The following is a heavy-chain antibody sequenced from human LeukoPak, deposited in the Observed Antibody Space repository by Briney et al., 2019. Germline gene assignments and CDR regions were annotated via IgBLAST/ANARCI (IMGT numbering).Heavy chain of an antibody. CDR2: INTDGSST. Sequence: GGSLRLSCAASGFTFSSYWMHWVRQAPGKGLVWVSRINTDGSSTSYADSVKGRFTISRDNAKNTLYLQMNSLRAEDTAVYYCARRGAGIAAAGTRYYYYYYMDVWGKGTTVTVSS. J-gene: IGHJ6*03. CDR1: GFTFSSYW. CDR3: ARRGAGIAAAGTRYYYYYYMDV. D-gene: IGHD6-13*01. V-gene: IGHV3-74*01.